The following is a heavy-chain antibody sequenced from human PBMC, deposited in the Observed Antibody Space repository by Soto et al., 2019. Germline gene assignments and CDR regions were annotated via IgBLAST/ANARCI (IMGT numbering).Heavy chain of an antibody. J-gene: IGHJ6*02. CDR2: IYPGDSDT. V-gene: IGHV5-51*01. CDR3: ARLIGYCSAGSCPDDYYYYGMDV. D-gene: IGHD2-15*01. Sequence: GESLKISCKGSGYSFTSYWIGWVRQMPGKGLEWMGIIYPGDSDTRYSPSFQGQVTISADKSISTAYLQWSSLKASDTAMYYCARLIGYCSAGSCPDDYYYYGMDVWGQGTTVTVSS. CDR1: GYSFTSYW.